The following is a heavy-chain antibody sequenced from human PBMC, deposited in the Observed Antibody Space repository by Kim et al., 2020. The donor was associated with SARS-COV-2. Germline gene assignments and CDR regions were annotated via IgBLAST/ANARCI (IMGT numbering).Heavy chain of an antibody. D-gene: IGHD5-18*01. CDR2: IYYSGST. CDR1: GGSISSSSYY. CDR3: ARGRIQLWLYFTT. Sequence: SETLSLTCTVSGGSISSSSYYWGWIRQPPGKGLEWIGSIYYSGSTYYNPSLKSRVTISVDTSKNQFSLKLSSVTAADTAVYYCARGRIQLWLYFTTWGQGTLVTVSS. J-gene: IGHJ5*02. V-gene: IGHV4-39*07.